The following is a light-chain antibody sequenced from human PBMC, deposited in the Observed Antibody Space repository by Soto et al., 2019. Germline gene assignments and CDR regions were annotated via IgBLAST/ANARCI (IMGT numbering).Light chain of an antibody. CDR2: AVS. J-gene: IGLJ2*01. Sequence: QPVLTQPASVSGSPGQSITISCTGTSSDIGAYNYVSWYQQYPGIAPRLLIYAVSNRPSGVSDRFSGSKSGNTASLTISGLQAEDEAHYYCCSYGGRILVIFGEGTKLTVL. CDR1: SSDIGAYNY. V-gene: IGLV2-14*01. CDR3: CSYGGRILVI.